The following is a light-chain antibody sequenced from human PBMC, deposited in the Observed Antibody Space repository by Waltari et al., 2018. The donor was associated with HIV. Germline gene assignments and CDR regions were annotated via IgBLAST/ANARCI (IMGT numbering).Light chain of an antibody. V-gene: IGKV4-1*01. CDR2: WAC. Sequence: DIVMTQSLDSLAVSLGETVRINCKSSRTVLYPSDNKNYLACYQQHPEQTPRVLISWACTRAVMVPSSIPALGVPERFSGSGSGTNFTLTISGLQEDDVAIYYCQQYYSLPPTFGGGTRVERK. J-gene: IGKJ4*01. CDR3: QQYYSLPPT. CDR1: RTVLYPSDNKNY.